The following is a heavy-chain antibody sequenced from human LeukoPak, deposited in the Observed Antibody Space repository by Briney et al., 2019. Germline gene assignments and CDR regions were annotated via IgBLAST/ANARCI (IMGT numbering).Heavy chain of an antibody. CDR3: ARDESAYGSGSYYNY. CDR2: IYHSGST. CDR1: GYSISSGYY. V-gene: IGHV4-38-2*02. J-gene: IGHJ4*02. D-gene: IGHD3-10*01. Sequence: SETLSLTCTVSGYSISSGYYWGWIRQPPGKGLEWIGSIYHSGSTYYNPSLKSRVTISVDKSKNQFSLKLSSVTAADTAVYYCARDESAYGSGSYYNYWGQGTLVTVSS.